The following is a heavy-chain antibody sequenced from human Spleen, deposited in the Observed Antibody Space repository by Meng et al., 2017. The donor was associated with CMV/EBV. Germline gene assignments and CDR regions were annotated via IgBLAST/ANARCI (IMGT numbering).Heavy chain of an antibody. D-gene: IGHD5-24*01. V-gene: IGHV3-30*02. CDR2: IQNDETIQ. J-gene: IGHJ5*02. CDR1: GFIFIDYG. Sequence: GESLKISCVSSGFIFIDYGMHWVRQAPGKGLEWVAFIQNDETIQYYADSVKGRFTISRDNSQSTLYLQMNSLRAEDTAVYYCAKGGYINWFDPWGQGALVTVSS. CDR3: AKGGYINWFDP.